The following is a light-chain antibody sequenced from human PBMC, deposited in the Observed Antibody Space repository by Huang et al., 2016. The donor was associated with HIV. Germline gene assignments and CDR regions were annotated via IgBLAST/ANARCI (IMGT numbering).Light chain of an antibody. V-gene: IGKV1-27*01. CDR3: QKCNSAPFT. CDR1: QGLSNY. Sequence: QSTWAPSSLSASVGDRVTITCRASQGLSNYLAWYQQKPGKVPKLLIYAASTLQSGVPSRFSGSGSGTDFTLTISSLQPEDVATYYCQKCNSAPFTFGPGTKVDIK. J-gene: IGKJ3*01. CDR2: AAS.